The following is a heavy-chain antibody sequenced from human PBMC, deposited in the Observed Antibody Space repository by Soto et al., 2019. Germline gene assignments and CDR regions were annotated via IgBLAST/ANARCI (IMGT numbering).Heavy chain of an antibody. J-gene: IGHJ3*02. CDR3: ATDVCTNGVCHLNDAFDI. Sequence: ASVKVSCKVSGYTLTELSMHWVRQAPGKGLEWMGGFDPEDGETIYAQKFQGRVTMTEDTSTDTAYMELSSLRSEDTAVYYCATDVCTNGVCHLNDAFDIWGQGTMVTVSS. D-gene: IGHD2-8*01. V-gene: IGHV1-24*01. CDR1: GYTLTELS. CDR2: FDPEDGET.